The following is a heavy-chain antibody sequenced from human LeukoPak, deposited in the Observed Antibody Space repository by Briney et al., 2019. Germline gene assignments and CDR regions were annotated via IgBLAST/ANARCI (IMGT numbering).Heavy chain of an antibody. V-gene: IGHV4-59*01. CDR2: VSYSGRT. Sequence: SETLSLTCTVSGGSITNYYWNWIRQPPGKDLEWIGCVSYSGRTHYSSALKSRVTISVDTSKNQFSLNLRSVTAADTAVYYCARPGRQDAYDGHYWYFDLWGRGTLVTVSS. CDR1: GGSITNYY. J-gene: IGHJ2*01. D-gene: IGHD3-3*01. CDR3: ARPGRQDAYDGHYWYFDL.